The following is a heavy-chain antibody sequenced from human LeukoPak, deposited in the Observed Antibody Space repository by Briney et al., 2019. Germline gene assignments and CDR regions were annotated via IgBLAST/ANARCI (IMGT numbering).Heavy chain of an antibody. CDR3: ARRDYYNEVLDF. J-gene: IGHJ4*02. D-gene: IGHD3-22*01. CDR2: IYYSGRT. V-gene: IGHV4-59*08. Sequence: PSETLSLTCTVSGGPISNYYGTWLRQPPGKGLEWIGYIYYSGRTNYNPSLKSRVTMSVDTSNNQFSLKLTSVTAADTAVYYCARRDYYNEVLDFWGQGTLVTVSS. CDR1: GGPISNYY.